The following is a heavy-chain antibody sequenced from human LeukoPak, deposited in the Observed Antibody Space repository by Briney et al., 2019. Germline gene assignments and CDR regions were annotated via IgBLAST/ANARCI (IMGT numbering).Heavy chain of an antibody. J-gene: IGHJ4*02. Sequence: PGGSLRLSCAASGFTVSSNYMSWVRQAPGKGLEWVSVIYSGGSTYYADSVKGRFTISRDNSKNTLYLQMNRLRAEDTAVYYCASLLTYSSGWSDYFDYWGQGTLVIVSS. D-gene: IGHD6-19*01. CDR1: GFTVSSNY. CDR3: ASLLTYSSGWSDYFDY. CDR2: IYSGGST. V-gene: IGHV3-53*01.